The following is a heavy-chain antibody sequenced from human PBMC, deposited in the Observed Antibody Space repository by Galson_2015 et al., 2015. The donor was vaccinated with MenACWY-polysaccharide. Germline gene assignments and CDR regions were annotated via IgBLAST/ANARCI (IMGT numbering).Heavy chain of an antibody. CDR3: AREGSRIVFHAFDI. J-gene: IGHJ3*02. D-gene: IGHD2-2*01. CDR1: GSRFSNSG. Sequence: SLRLSCAASGSRFSNSGMHWVRQAPGKGLEWVAVIKYDGSNKVYADSVKGRFTISRDKSKNTVFLEMNTLGVEDTAVYYCAREGSRIVFHAFDIWGQGTMVTVSS. V-gene: IGHV3-33*01. CDR2: IKYDGSNK.